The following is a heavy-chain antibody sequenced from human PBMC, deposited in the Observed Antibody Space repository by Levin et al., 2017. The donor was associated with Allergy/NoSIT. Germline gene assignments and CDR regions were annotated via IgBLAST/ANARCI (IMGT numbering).Heavy chain of an antibody. V-gene: IGHV1-2*02. Sequence: EASVKVSCKASGYSFSDYYIHWVRQAPGQGLEWMGRINPNSGGTNYAQTFQGRVTMTRDTSTCSAYMELSRLTSDDTAVYYCARDKSYRDTGGSYDSWGQGTPVTVSS. CDR1: GYSFSDYY. CDR3: ARDKSYRDTGGSYDS. D-gene: IGHD2-8*02. CDR2: INPNSGGT. J-gene: IGHJ5*01.